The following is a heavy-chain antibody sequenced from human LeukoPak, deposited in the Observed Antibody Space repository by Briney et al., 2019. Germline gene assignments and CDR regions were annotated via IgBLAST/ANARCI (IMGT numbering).Heavy chain of an antibody. CDR3: ASLVH. CDR2: IYSGGST. CDR1: GFTVSSNY. D-gene: IGHD3-16*02. J-gene: IGHJ4*02. Sequence: GGSLRLSCAASGFTVSSNYMSWVRQAPGKGLEWVSDIYSGGSTYYADSVKGRFTISGDNSKNTLYLQMKCLTAEDTAVYYCASLVHWGEGTLVTVSS. V-gene: IGHV3-53*01.